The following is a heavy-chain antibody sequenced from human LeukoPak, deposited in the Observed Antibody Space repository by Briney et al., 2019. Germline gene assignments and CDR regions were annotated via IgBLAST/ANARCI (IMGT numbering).Heavy chain of an antibody. CDR2: INPNSDGT. J-gene: IGHJ4*02. D-gene: IGHD3-22*01. V-gene: IGHV1-2*02. CDR3: ARGYDSSGYNSD. Sequence: ASVKLSCEASGYTFSGYYMHWVRQAPGQGLEWLGWINPNSDGTNYAEKFQGRVTMTRDTSINTAYMELNRLRSDDTGVYYCARGYDSSGYNSDWGQGTLVTVSS. CDR1: GYTFSGYY.